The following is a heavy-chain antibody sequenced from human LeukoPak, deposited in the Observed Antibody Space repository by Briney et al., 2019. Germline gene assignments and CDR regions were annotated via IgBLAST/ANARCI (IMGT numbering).Heavy chain of an antibody. V-gene: IGHV3-7*01. CDR2: IKQDGSEK. J-gene: IGHJ4*02. Sequence: GGSLGLSCAASGFTFTTYWMSWVRQAPGKGLEWVATIKQDGSEKYYVDSVKGRFTISRDNAKNSLYVQMNSLRAEDTAVYYCARDRTTDFWSGYYTNYFDYWGQGTLVTVSS. CDR3: ARDRTTDFWSGYYTNYFDY. CDR1: GFTFTTYW. D-gene: IGHD3-3*01.